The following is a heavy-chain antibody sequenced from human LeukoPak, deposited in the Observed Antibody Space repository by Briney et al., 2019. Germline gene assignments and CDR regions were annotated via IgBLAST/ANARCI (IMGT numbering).Heavy chain of an antibody. D-gene: IGHD5-12*01. CDR3: ARLERWLQPIDY. Sequence: SETLSLTCSVSGGSITSFYWHWIRQPPGKGLEWIGSIYYSGSTYYNPSLKSRVTISVDTSKNQFSLKLSSVTAADTAVYYCARLERWLQPIDYWGQGTLVTVSS. J-gene: IGHJ4*02. CDR1: GGSITSFY. CDR2: IYYSGST. V-gene: IGHV4-39*01.